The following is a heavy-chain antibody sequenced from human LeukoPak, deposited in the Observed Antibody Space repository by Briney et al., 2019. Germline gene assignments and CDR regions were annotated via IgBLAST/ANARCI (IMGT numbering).Heavy chain of an antibody. CDR2: INSDGSRT. CDR3: AKDPSDTAMVKYFDY. V-gene: IGHV3-74*01. J-gene: IGHJ4*02. CDR1: GFTLSTYW. D-gene: IGHD5-18*01. Sequence: GGSLRLSRAASGFTLSTYWMHWVRQGPGKGLVWVSCINSDGSRTTYADSVKGRFTISRDNAKNTLYLQVNSLRAEDTAVYYCAKDPSDTAMVKYFDYWGQGTLVSVSS.